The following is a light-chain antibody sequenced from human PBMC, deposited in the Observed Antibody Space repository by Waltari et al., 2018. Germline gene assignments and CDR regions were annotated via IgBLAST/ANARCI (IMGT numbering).Light chain of an antibody. CDR2: GGS. J-gene: IGKJ3*01. V-gene: IGKV1-9*01. CDR3: LQVNSYPFT. Sequence: IQLTQSPLSLSASVGDRVTNTCRASQGISSYLAWYQQKAGRAPKLLIYGGSTLQNGAPARFSGSGFGTDFTLTISSLQPEDFATYYCLQVNSYPFTFGPGTTVDIK. CDR1: QGISSY.